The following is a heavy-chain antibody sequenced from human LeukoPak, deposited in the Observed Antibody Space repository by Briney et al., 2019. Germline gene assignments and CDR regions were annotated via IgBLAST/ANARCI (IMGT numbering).Heavy chain of an antibody. J-gene: IGHJ6*02. CDR2: IKSKTDGGTT. CDR1: GFTFSNAW. D-gene: IGHD2-8*01. CDR3: AKRSCTNGVCTLGYYGMDV. Sequence: GGSLRLSCAASGFTFSNAWMSWVRQAPGKGLEWVGRIKSKTDGGTTDYAAPVKGRFTISRDDSKNTLYLQMNSLKTEDTAVYYCAKRSCTNGVCTLGYYGMDVWGQGTTVTVSS. V-gene: IGHV3-15*01.